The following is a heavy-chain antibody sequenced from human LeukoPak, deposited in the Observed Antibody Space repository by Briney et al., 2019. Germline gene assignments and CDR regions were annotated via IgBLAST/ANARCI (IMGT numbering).Heavy chain of an antibody. D-gene: IGHD3-10*01. J-gene: IGHJ3*02. CDR2: IYHSGIT. CDR3: ARDLTLAPEAQDAFDI. CDR1: GGSISRSDYY. V-gene: IGHV4-30-4*01. Sequence: SETLSLTCTVSGGSISRSDYYRTWIRQPPGKGLEYLGYIYHSGITYYNPSLKSRITISVDTSKNQFSLKLNSVTAADTAVYYCARDLTLAPEAQDAFDIWGQGTMVTVSS.